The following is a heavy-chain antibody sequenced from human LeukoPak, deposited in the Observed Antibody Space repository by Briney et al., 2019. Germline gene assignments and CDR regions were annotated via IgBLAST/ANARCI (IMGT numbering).Heavy chain of an antibody. J-gene: IGHJ4*02. D-gene: IGHD5-18*01. Sequence: SVKVSCKASGFTFTSSAVQWVRQARGQRLEWIGWIVVGSGNTNYAQKFQERVTITRDMSTSTAYMELSSLRSEDTAVYYCAARGLRGYSYGSAFDYWGQGTLVTVSS. CDR3: AARGLRGYSYGSAFDY. CDR1: GFTFTSSA. CDR2: IVVGSGNT. V-gene: IGHV1-58*01.